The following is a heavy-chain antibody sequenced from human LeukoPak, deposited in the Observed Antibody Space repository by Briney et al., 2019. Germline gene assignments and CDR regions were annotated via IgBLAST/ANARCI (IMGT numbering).Heavy chain of an antibody. CDR1: GYSFTSYW. CDR3: ARSIAAAGTQFWFDP. J-gene: IGHJ5*02. D-gene: IGHD6-13*01. V-gene: IGHV5-51*01. Sequence: SGESLKISCKGSGYSFTSYWIGWVRQMPGKGLEWMGIIYPGDSDTRYSPSFQGQVTISADKSISTAYLQWSSLKASDTAMYYCARSIAAAGTQFWFDPWGQGTLVTVSS. CDR2: IYPGDSDT.